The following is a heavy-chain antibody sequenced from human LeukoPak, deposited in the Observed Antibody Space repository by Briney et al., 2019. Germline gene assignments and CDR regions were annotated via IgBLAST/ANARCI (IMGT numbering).Heavy chain of an antibody. CDR2: ISGSGGST. CDR3: AKRYYYDSSGYSFQH. V-gene: IGHV3-23*01. CDR1: GFTFSSYA. J-gene: IGHJ1*01. Sequence: GGSLRLSCAASGFTFSSYAMSWVRQAPGKGLEWVSAISGSGGSTYYADPVKGRFTISRDNSKNTLYLQMNSLRAEDTAVYYCAKRYYYDSSGYSFQHWGQGTLVTVSS. D-gene: IGHD3-22*01.